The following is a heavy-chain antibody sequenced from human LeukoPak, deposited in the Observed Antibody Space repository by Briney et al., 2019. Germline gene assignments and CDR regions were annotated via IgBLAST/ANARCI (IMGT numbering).Heavy chain of an antibody. V-gene: IGHV3-30-3*01. D-gene: IGHD6-13*01. Sequence: GGSLRLSCAASGFTFSSYAMHWVRQAPGKGLEWVAVISYDGSNKYYAGSVKGRFTISRDNSKNTLYLQMNSLRAEDTAVYHCAKAAAGYYYYYGMDVWGQGTTVIVSS. CDR1: GFTFSSYA. J-gene: IGHJ6*02. CDR3: AKAAAGYYYYYGMDV. CDR2: ISYDGSNK.